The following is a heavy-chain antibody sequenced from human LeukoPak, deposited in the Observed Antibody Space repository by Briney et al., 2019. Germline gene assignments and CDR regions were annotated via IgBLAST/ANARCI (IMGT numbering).Heavy chain of an antibody. V-gene: IGHV3-30-3*01. CDR3: ARTAESGGFYYYGLDV. CDR2: ISYAGSNK. CDR1: GFTFSTYA. D-gene: IGHD3-16*01. J-gene: IGHJ6*02. Sequence: GGSLRLSCAASGFTFSTYAMHWVRQAPGKGLEWVAVISYAGSNKYYADSVKGRFTISRDNSKNTLYLQMSSLRPEDTAVYYCARTAESGGFYYYGLDVWGQGTTVTVSS.